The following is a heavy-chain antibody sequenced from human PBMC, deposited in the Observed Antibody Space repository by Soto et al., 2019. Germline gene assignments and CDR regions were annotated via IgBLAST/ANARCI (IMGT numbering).Heavy chain of an antibody. CDR3: ASGQNSDAFDI. CDR1: GFTVSSNY. J-gene: IGHJ3*02. V-gene: IGHV3-53*01. Sequence: PGGSLRLSCAASGFTVSSNYMSWVRQAPGKGLEWVSILYSGGGTYFPDSVKGRFTISRDNAKNSLYLQMNSLRAEDTAVYYCASGQNSDAFDIWGQGTMVTVSS. D-gene: IGHD2-15*01. CDR2: LYSGGGT.